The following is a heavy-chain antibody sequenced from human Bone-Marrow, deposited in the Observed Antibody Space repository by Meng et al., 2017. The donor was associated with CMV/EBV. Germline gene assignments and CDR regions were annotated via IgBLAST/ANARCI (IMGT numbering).Heavy chain of an antibody. CDR2: IYYSGSI. CDR3: ARDRSWRGNWYFDF. Sequence: SETLSLTCTVSDGSISSSSYYWGWIRQPPGKGLEWIGSIYYSGSIYYSPSLQSRVTISVDTSKNQFSLKLNSVTAADTAVYYCARDRSWRGNWYFDFWGQGTRVTVSS. CDR1: DGSISSSSYY. D-gene: IGHD1-26*01. J-gene: IGHJ4*02. V-gene: IGHV4-39*07.